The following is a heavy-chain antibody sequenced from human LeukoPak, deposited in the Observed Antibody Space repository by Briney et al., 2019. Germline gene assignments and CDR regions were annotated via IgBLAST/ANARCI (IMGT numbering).Heavy chain of an antibody. CDR3: AKGTEWELLDYFDY. CDR1: GFTFDDYA. Sequence: GGSLRLSCAASGFTFDDYAMHWVRHAPGKGLEWVSGISWNSGSIGYADSVKGRFTISRDNAKNSLYLQMNSLRAEDTALYYCAKGTEWELLDYFDYWGQGTLVTVSS. D-gene: IGHD1-26*01. V-gene: IGHV3-9*01. J-gene: IGHJ4*02. CDR2: ISWNSGSI.